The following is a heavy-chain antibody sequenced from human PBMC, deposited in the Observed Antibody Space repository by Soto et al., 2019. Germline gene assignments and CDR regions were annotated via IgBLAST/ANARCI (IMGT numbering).Heavy chain of an antibody. D-gene: IGHD6-19*01. CDR2: MNPNSGNT. V-gene: IGHV1-8*01. J-gene: IGHJ3*02. CDR3: ARAAVAGLDPRFAFDI. CDR1: GYTFTSYD. Sequence: ASVKVSCKASGYTFTSYDINWVRQATGQGLEWMGWMNPNSGNTGYAQKFQGRVTMTRNTSISTAYMELSSLRSEDTAVYYCARAAVAGLDPRFAFDIWGQGTMVTVSS.